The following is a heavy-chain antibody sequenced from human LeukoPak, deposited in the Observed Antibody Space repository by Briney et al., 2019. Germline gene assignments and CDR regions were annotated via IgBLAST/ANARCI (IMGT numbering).Heavy chain of an antibody. CDR1: GYTFTGYY. Sequence: ASVTVSCKASGYTFTGYYMHWVRQAPGQGLEWMGWINPNSGGTNYAQKFQGRVTMTRDTSISTAYMELRSLRSDDTAVYYCARGDRYSSGSYDYWGQGTLVTVSS. CDR3: ARGDRYSSGSYDY. D-gene: IGHD6-19*01. CDR2: INPNSGGT. J-gene: IGHJ4*02. V-gene: IGHV1-2*02.